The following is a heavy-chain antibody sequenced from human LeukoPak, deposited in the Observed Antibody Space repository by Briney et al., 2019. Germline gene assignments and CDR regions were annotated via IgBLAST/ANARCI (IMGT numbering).Heavy chain of an antibody. J-gene: IGHJ5*02. D-gene: IGHD3-16*02. Sequence: GASVKVSCKASGYTFTSYDINWVRQATGQGLEWMGWMNPNSGNTGYAQKFQGRVTMTRNTPISTAYMELSSLRSEDTAVYYCAKGDYVWGSYRSEYNWFDPWGQGTLVTVSS. V-gene: IGHV1-8*01. CDR2: MNPNSGNT. CDR1: GYTFTSYD. CDR3: AKGDYVWGSYRSEYNWFDP.